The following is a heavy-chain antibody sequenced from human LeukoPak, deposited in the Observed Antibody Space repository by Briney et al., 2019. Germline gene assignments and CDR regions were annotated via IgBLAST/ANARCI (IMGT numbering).Heavy chain of an antibody. V-gene: IGHV5-51*01. CDR2: IFPGDSDT. CDR3: ARSQLPGKIAAAGLFDY. J-gene: IGHJ4*02. CDR1: GYSFTSYW. D-gene: IGHD6-13*01. Sequence: GGSLKISCKGSGYSFTSYWNGWVRQMPGKGLEWMGIIFPGDSDTRYSPSFQGQVTISADKSISTAYLQWSSLKASDTAMYYCARSQLPGKIAAAGLFDYWGQGTLVTVSS.